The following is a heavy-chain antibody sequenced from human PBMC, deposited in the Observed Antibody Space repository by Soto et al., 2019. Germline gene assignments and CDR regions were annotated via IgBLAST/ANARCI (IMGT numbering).Heavy chain of an antibody. J-gene: IGHJ5*02. CDR1: GGSISSSSYY. CDR3: ASGSGLYNWFDP. Sequence: PSETLSLTCTVSGGSISSSSYYWGWIRQPPGKGLEWIGSIYYSGSTYYNPSLKSRVTISVDTSKNQFSLKLSSVAAADTAVYYCASGSGLYNWFDPWGQGTLVTAPQ. CDR2: IYYSGST. D-gene: IGHD2-15*01. V-gene: IGHV4-39*01.